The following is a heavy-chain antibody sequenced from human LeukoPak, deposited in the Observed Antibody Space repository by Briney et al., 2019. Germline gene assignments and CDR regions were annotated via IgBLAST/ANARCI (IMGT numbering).Heavy chain of an antibody. V-gene: IGHV3-53*01. CDR3: STYYYDSSQDY. Sequence: GSLRLSCAASGFTVSSNYMSWVRQAPGKGLEWVSVIYSGGSTYYADSVKGRFTISRDNSKNTLYLQMNSLRAEDTAVYYCSTYYYDSSQDYWGQGTLVTVSS. CDR1: GFTVSSNY. CDR2: IYSGGST. J-gene: IGHJ4*02. D-gene: IGHD3-22*01.